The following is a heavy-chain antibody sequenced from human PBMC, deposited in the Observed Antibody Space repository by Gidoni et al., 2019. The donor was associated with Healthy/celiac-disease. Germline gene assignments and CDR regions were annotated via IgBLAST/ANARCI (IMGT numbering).Heavy chain of an antibody. D-gene: IGHD3-10*01. V-gene: IGHV3-9*01. CDR3: AKEGGVDYYGSGSYYSDGMDV. Sequence: EVQLVESGGGLVQPGRSLRLSCAASGFTLADYAMPWFRQAPGKGLEWVSGISWNSGSIGYADSVKGRFTISRDNAKNSLYLQMNSLRAEDTALYYCAKEGGVDYYGSGSYYSDGMDVWGQGTTVTVSS. CDR1: GFTLADYA. CDR2: ISWNSGSI. J-gene: IGHJ6*02.